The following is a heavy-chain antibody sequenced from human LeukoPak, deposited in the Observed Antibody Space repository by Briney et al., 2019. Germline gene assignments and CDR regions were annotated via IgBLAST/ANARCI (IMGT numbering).Heavy chain of an antibody. CDR1: GFTFSNYG. V-gene: IGHV3-21*06. Sequence: GGSLRLSCEASGFTFSNYGMNWVRQAPGKGLEWVSFTDTSGNYIYYGDSVKGRFTISRDNARNLLFLQMNGLRAEDTAVYYCARGRSITLLRGVAMSNGFDIWCQGAMVAVSS. CDR3: ARGRSITLLRGVAMSNGFDI. J-gene: IGHJ3*02. CDR2: TDTSGNYI. D-gene: IGHD3-10*01.